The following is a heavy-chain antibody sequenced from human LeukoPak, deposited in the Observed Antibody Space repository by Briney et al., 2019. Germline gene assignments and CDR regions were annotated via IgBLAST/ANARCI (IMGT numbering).Heavy chain of an antibody. J-gene: IGHJ6*03. CDR1: GGSITNYY. V-gene: IGHV4-59*01. D-gene: IGHD4-11*01. CDR3: ARASVTYYYYYYMDV. Sequence: SETLSLTCTVSGGSITNYYWTWIRQPPGKGLEWIGYIHYSGSTNYNPSLKSRVTISVDTSKNQFSLKLSSVTATDTAVYYCARASVTYYYYYYMDVWGKGTTVTVSS. CDR2: IHYSGST.